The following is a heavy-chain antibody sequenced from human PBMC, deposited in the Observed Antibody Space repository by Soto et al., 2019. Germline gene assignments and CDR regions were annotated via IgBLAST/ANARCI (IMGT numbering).Heavy chain of an antibody. CDR3: ARDLSYYDILTGLLLDYYYGMDV. V-gene: IGHV3-33*01. CDR2: IWYDGSNK. Sequence: GGSLSLSCAASGFTFSSYGMHWVRQAPGKGLEWVAVIWYDGSNKYYADSVKGRFTISRDNSKNTLYLQMNSLRAEDTAVYYCARDLSYYDILTGLLLDYYYGMDVWGQGTTVTVSS. J-gene: IGHJ6*02. D-gene: IGHD3-9*01. CDR1: GFTFSSYG.